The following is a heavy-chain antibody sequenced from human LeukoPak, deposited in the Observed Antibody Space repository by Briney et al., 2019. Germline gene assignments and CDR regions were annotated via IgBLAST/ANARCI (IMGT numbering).Heavy chain of an antibody. D-gene: IGHD3-16*01. V-gene: IGHV4-39*07. Sequence: PSETLSLTCTVSGGSISSSSYYWGWIRQPPGKGLEWIGSIHYSGSTYYNPSLKSRVTISVDTSKNQFSLKLSSVTAADTAVYYCARVGGSGVTYGYWGQGTLVTVSS. CDR3: ARVGGSGVTYGY. CDR2: IHYSGST. J-gene: IGHJ4*02. CDR1: GGSISSSSYY.